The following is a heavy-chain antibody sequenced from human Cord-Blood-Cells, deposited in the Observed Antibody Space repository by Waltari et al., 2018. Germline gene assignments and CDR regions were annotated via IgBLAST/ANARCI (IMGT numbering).Heavy chain of an antibody. CDR3: AVLPFYYYGMDV. CDR1: GGSFSGYY. CDR2: INNSGST. J-gene: IGHJ6*02. V-gene: IGHV4-34*01. Sequence: VQLQQSGAGLLKPSETLSLTCAVYGGSFSGYYWSWFRQPPGKGLEWIEEINNSGSTNYNPSLKSRVTISVDTSKNQFSLKLSSVTAADTAVYYCAVLPFYYYGMDVWGQGTTVTVSS. D-gene: IGHD3-10*01.